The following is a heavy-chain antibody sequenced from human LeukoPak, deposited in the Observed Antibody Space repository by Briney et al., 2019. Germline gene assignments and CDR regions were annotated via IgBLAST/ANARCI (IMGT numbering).Heavy chain of an antibody. D-gene: IGHD2-2*01. Sequence: GASVKVSCKASGYTFTGYHMHWVRQAPGQGLEWMGRINPNSGDTNYAQKFQGRVTMTRDTSISTAYMELSRLRSDDTAVYYCARDYCSSISCLFDCWGQGTLVTVSS. V-gene: IGHV1-2*06. CDR2: INPNSGDT. CDR1: GYTFTGYH. J-gene: IGHJ4*02. CDR3: ARDYCSSISCLFDC.